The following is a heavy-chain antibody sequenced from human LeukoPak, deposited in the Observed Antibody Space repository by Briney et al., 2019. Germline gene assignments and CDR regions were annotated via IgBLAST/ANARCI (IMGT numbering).Heavy chain of an antibody. CDR1: GFTFSSYG. V-gene: IGHV3-23*01. J-gene: IGHJ4*02. CDR2: ISDSGNST. CDR3: AKDLRYYDSSGPFDY. Sequence: GGSLRLSCAASGFTFSSYGMGLVRQGPGKGLEWVSAISDSGNSTYYADFVKGRFTISRDNSKNTLYLQMNSLRAEDADVYYCAKDLRYYDSSGPFDYWGQGTLVTVSS. D-gene: IGHD3-22*01.